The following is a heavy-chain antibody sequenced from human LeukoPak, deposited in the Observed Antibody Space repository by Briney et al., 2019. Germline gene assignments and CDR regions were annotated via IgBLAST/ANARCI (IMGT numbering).Heavy chain of an antibody. D-gene: IGHD3-22*01. CDR3: ATLALYDSISTTPDY. V-gene: IGHV3-53*01. CDR2: IYSGGST. CDR1: ALTVSNNY. J-gene: IGHJ4*02. Sequence: GGSLRLSCAASALTVSNNYMSWVRQAPGKGLEWVSVIYSGGSTYYADSVKGRFTISRDNSKNTLYLQMNSLRAEDTAVYYCATLALYDSISTTPDYWGQGTLVTVSS.